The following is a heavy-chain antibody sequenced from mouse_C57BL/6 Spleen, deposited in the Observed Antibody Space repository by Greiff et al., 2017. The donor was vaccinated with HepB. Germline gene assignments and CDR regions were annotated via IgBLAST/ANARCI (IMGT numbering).Heavy chain of an antibody. J-gene: IGHJ4*01. CDR2: INYDGSST. CDR3: ARRGDPYAMDY. D-gene: IGHD2-13*01. V-gene: IGHV5-16*01. Sequence: EVKLMESEGGLVQPGSSMKLSCTASGFTFSDYYIAWVRQVPEKGLEWVANINYDGSSTYYLDSLKSRFIISRDNAKNILYLQMSSLKSEDTATYYCARRGDPYAMDYWGQGTSVTVSS. CDR1: GFTFSDYY.